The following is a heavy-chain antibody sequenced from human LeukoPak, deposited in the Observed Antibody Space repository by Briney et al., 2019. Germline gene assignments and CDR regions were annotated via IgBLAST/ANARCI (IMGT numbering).Heavy chain of an antibody. CDR1: GFTFSSYT. CDR2: FGGSSGYI. J-gene: IGHJ4*02. Sequence: GGSLRLSYAASGFTFSSYTMNWVRQAPGKGLEWVSSFGGSSGYIYYANSVKGRFTISRDNAKSSLYLQMNSLRAEDTAVYYCAREGRYCSSSNCHFDYWGQGTLVTVSS. CDR3: AREGRYCSSSNCHFDY. D-gene: IGHD2-2*01. V-gene: IGHV3-21*01.